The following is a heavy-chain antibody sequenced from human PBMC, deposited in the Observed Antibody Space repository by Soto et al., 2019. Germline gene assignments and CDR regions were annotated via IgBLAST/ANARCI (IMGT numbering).Heavy chain of an antibody. V-gene: IGHV4-61*01. CDR1: GGSVSGGTHY. J-gene: IGHJ2*01. CDR3: ARGYRTSWYWFDL. CDR2: IYNSGST. Sequence: QAQLQESGPGPVKPSETLSLTCTVSGGSVSGGTHYWSWIRQPPGKGLEWIGYIYNSGSTNYNPSLKRRVTISVDTSKNPFSLKLSSVTAADTAVYYCARGYRTSWYWFDLWGRGTLVTVSS. D-gene: IGHD6-13*01.